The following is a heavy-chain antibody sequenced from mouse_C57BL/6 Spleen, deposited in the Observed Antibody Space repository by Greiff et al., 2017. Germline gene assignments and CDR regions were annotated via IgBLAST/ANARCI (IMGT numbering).Heavy chain of an antibody. J-gene: IGHJ4*01. CDR2: ISPGGGTI. CDR1: GFTFSSYG. Sequence: EVLLVESGGGLVKPGGSLKLSCAASGFTFSSYGMHWVRQAPEKGLEWVAYISPGGGTISYADTVKGRFTISRDNAKNTLFLQMTSLRSEDTAMYYCATYYSNYAYYAMDYWGQGTSVTVSS. CDR3: ATYYSNYAYYAMDY. V-gene: IGHV5-17*01. D-gene: IGHD2-5*01.